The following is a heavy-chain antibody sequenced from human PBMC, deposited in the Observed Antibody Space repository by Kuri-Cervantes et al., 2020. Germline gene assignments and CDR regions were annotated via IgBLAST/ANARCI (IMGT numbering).Heavy chain of an antibody. CDR1: RFTSSSYA. CDR2: ISYDGSNK. CDR3: ARAKEERWLVPKRRSGMDV. D-gene: IGHD6-19*01. Sequence: LSLTCAASRFTSSSYAMHWVRQAPGKGLEWVAVISYDGSNKYYADSVKGRFTISGDNSKNTLYLQMNSLRAEDTAVYYCARAKEERWLVPKRRSGMDVWGQGTTVTVSS. V-gene: IGHV3-30-3*01. J-gene: IGHJ6*02.